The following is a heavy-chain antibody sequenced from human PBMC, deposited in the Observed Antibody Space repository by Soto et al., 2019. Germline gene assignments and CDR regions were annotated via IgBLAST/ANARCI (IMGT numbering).Heavy chain of an antibody. CDR2: IIPIFGTA. J-gene: IGHJ6*02. V-gene: IGHV1-69*13. D-gene: IGHD6-19*01. CDR1: GGTFSSYA. Sequence: SVKVSCKASGGTFSSYAISWVRQAPGQGLEWMGGIIPIFGTANYAQKFQGRVTITADESTSTAYMELSSLRSEDTAVYYCARDRREQWLVNYYYYGMDVWGQGTTVTVSS. CDR3: ARDRREQWLVNYYYYGMDV.